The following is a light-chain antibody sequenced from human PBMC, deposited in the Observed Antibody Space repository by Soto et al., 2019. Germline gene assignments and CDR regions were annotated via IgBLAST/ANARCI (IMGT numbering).Light chain of an antibody. CDR2: SNN. CDR1: SSNIGSNT. V-gene: IGLV1-44*01. Sequence: QSALTQPPSASGTPGQRVTISCSGSSSNIGSNTVNWYQQLPGTAPKLLIYSNNQRPSGVPDRFSGFKSGTSASLAISGLQSEDEADYYCAAWDDSLNVVVFGGGTKLTVL. CDR3: AAWDDSLNVVV. J-gene: IGLJ2*01.